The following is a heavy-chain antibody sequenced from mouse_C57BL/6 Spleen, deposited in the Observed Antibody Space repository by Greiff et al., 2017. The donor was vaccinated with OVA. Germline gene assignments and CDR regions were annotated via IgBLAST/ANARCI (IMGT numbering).Heavy chain of an antibody. CDR2: INPGSGGT. V-gene: IGHV1-54*01. Sequence: QVQLKESGAELVRPGTSVKVSCKASGYAFTNYLIEWVKQRPGQGLEWIGVINPGSGGTNYNEKFKGKATLTADKSSSTAYMQLSSLTSEDSAVYFCARSLYYYGSSYGYFDVWGTGTTVTVSS. CDR1: GYAFTNYL. CDR3: ARSLYYYGSSYGYFDV. D-gene: IGHD1-1*01. J-gene: IGHJ1*03.